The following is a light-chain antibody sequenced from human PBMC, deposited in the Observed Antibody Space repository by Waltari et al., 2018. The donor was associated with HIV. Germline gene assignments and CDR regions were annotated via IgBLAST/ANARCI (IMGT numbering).Light chain of an antibody. CDR3: QSYDTSNPVV. V-gene: IGLV6-57*04. Sequence: NFMLTQPHSVSESPGKTVPISCTRSSGRIASHYVQWYQQRPGSAPTTVIYEDNQRPSGVPDRFSGSIDSSSNSASLTISGLKTEDEADYYCQSYDTSNPVVFGGGTKLTVL. CDR2: EDN. J-gene: IGLJ2*01. CDR1: SGRIASHY.